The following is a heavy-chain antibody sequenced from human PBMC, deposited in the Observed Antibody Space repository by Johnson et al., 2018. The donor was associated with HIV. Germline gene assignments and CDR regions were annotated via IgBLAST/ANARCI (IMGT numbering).Heavy chain of an antibody. V-gene: IGHV3-9*01. CDR2: ISWNSGSI. J-gene: IGHJ3*02. CDR3: TTGQLGGASDI. Sequence: VQLVESGGGVVRPGGSLRLSCAASGFTFDDYAMHWVRKAPGKGLEWVSGISWNSGSIGYADSVKGRFTISRDNSKNTLYLQMNSLKIEDTAVYYCTTGQLGGASDIWGQGTMVTVSS. CDR1: GFTFDDYA. D-gene: IGHD6-13*01.